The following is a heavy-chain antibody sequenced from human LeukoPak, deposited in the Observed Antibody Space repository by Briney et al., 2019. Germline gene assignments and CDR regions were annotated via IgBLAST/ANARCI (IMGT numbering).Heavy chain of an antibody. V-gene: IGHV3-23*01. CDR3: AKDESRLVEMATINFDY. CDR1: GFTFSSYA. D-gene: IGHD5-24*01. CDR2: ISGSGGST. Sequence: GGSLRLSCAASGFTFSSYAMSWVRQAPGKGLEWVSAISGSGGSTYYADSVKGRFTISRDNSKNTLYLQMNSLRAEDTAVYYCAKDESRLVEMATINFDYWGQGTLVTVSS. J-gene: IGHJ4*02.